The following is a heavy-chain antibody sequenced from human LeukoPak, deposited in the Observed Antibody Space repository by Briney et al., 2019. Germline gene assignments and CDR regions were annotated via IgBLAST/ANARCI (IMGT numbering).Heavy chain of an antibody. CDR2: IRYDGSNK. CDR3: AKDYAIFGVVITAFFDY. CDR1: GFTFSSYG. J-gene: IGHJ4*02. D-gene: IGHD3-3*01. Sequence: GGSLRLSCAASGFTFSSYGMHWVRLAPGKGLEWVASIRYDGSNKYYADSVKGRFTISRDNSKNTLYLQMNSLRAEDTAVYYCAKDYAIFGVVITAFFDYWGQGTLVTVSS. V-gene: IGHV3-30*02.